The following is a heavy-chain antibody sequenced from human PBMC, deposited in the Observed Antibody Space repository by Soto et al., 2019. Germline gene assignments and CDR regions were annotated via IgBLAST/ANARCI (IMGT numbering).Heavy chain of an antibody. J-gene: IGHJ6*01. CDR2: IYYSGST. Sequence: SETLSLTCTVSGSSISSYYWSWIRQPPGKGLEWIGYIYYSGSTNYNPSLKSRVTISVDTSKNQFSLKLSSVTAADTAVYYCARDWSAARLPYCYYYGMYVCGQGTRFTV. V-gene: IGHV4-59*01. CDR1: GSSISSYY. D-gene: IGHD6-6*01. CDR3: ARDWSAARLPYCYYYGMYV.